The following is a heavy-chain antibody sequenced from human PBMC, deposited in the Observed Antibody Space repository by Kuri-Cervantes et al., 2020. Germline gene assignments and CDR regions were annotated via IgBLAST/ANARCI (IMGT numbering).Heavy chain of an antibody. V-gene: IGHV2-5*08. CDR3: AHSLTMRPQDEYFQH. Sequence: SGPTLVKPTQTLTLTCTFSGFSLSTSGMCVSWIRQPPGKALEWLALIYWDDDKRYSPSLKSRLTITKDTSKNQVVLTMTNMDPVDTATYYCAHSLTMRPQDEYFQHWGQGTLVTVSS. CDR1: GFSLSTSGMC. D-gene: IGHD4/OR15-4a*01. J-gene: IGHJ1*01. CDR2: IYWDDDK.